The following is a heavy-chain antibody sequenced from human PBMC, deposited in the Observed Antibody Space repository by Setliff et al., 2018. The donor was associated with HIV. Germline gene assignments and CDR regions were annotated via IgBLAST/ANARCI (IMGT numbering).Heavy chain of an antibody. CDR2: IYYSGST. D-gene: IGHD3-3*01. CDR1: GGSISSDSYY. J-gene: IGHJ2*01. CDR3: LRWTGYYTYWFFDL. V-gene: IGHV4-39*07. Sequence: PSETLSLTCDVSGGSISSDSYYWAWIRHPPGKGLEWIGTIYYSGSTHYNPSLKSRLTISVDMSKNQLSLKLSSVTAADTAVYYCLRWTGYYTYWFFDLWGRGALVTVSS.